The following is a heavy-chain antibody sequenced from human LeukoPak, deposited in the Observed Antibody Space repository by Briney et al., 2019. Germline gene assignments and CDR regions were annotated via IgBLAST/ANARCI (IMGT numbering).Heavy chain of an antibody. J-gene: IGHJ4*02. CDR3: AKRSGSGSYYNLVY. Sequence: GGSLRLSCAASGFTFRSYGMHWVRQAAVKGLEWVAFIRYDGSNKYYADSVKGRFTISRDNSKNTVYLQMNSLRAEDTAVYYCAKRSGSGSYYNLVYWGQGTLVTVSS. CDR2: IRYDGSNK. CDR1: GFTFRSYG. V-gene: IGHV3-30*02. D-gene: IGHD3-10*01.